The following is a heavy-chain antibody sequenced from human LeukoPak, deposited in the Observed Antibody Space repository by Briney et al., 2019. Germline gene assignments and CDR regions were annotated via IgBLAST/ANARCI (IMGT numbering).Heavy chain of an antibody. D-gene: IGHD3-3*01. CDR1: GGSISSSSYY. J-gene: IGHJ3*02. CDR3: TRVLWSGYFGHAFDI. V-gene: IGHV4-39*01. CDR2: IYYSGST. Sequence: SETLSLTCTVSGGSISSSSYYWGWIRQPPGKGLEWIGSIYYSGSTYYNPSLKSRVTISVDTSKNQFSLELSSVTAADTAVYYCTRVLWSGYFGHAFDIWGQGTMVTVSS.